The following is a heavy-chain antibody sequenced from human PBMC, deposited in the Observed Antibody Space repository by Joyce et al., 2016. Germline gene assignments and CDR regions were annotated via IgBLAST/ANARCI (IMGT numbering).Heavy chain of an antibody. D-gene: IGHD2-15*01. CDR3: ARGGFCSGGSGDNDAVDI. V-gene: IGHV1-8*01. Sequence: QVQLVQSGAEVKKPGASVKVSCKASGYTFTSYDINWVRQATGQGLEWMEWRKPQSGKTGYAQECQGRITMTRITSINAAYMELSSVTSEDSASYYCARGGFCSGGSGDNDAVDIWGQGTLVTVSS. CDR2: RKPQSGKT. CDR1: GYTFTSYD. J-gene: IGHJ3*02.